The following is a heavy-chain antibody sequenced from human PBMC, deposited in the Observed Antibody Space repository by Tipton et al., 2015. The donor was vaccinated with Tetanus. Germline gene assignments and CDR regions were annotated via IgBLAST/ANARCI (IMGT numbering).Heavy chain of an antibody. D-gene: IGHD3-10*01. CDR3: ARLPKHYSASGST. CDR2: IKPGDSDA. CDR1: GHNSRTYW. Sequence: QPVQSGAEVRKPGESLKISCQASGHNSRTYWISWVRQMPGKGLEWMGIIKPGDSDATYSPSFQGLVTISADKSIDTAYLQWTSLKPSDTAIYFCARLPKHYSASGSTWGQGTLVTVSS. V-gene: IGHV5-51*01. J-gene: IGHJ5*02.